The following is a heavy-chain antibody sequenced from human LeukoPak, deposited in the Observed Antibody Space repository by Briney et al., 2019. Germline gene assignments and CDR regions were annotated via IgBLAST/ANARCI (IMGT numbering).Heavy chain of an antibody. CDR3: ARWREYCGGDCFEDAFDI. D-gene: IGHD2-21*01. J-gene: IGHJ3*02. V-gene: IGHV1-2*02. Sequence: GASVKVSCKASGYTFTGYYMHWVRQAPGQGLEWMGWINPNSGGTNYAQKFQGRVTMTRDTSISTAYMELSRLRSDDTAVYYCARWREYCGGDCFEDAFDIWGQGTMVTVSS. CDR1: GYTFTGYY. CDR2: INPNSGGT.